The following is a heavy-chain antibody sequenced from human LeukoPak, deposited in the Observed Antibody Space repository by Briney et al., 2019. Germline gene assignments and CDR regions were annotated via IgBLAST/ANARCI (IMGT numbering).Heavy chain of an antibody. CDR2: ISSSSSYI. CDR1: GFTFSSYR. CDR3: ARAQDPTILSYFDY. Sequence: GGSLRLSCAASGFTFSSYRMNWVRHAPGKGLEWVSSISSSSSYIYYADSVKGRFTISRDNAKNSLYLQMNSLRDEDTAVYYCARAQDPTILSYFDYWGQGTLVTVSS. J-gene: IGHJ4*02. D-gene: IGHD5-24*01. V-gene: IGHV3-21*01.